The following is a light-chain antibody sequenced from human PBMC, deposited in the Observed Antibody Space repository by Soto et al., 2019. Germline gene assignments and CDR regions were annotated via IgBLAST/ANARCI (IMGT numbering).Light chain of an antibody. CDR3: QQYETFSGT. Sequence: DIQMTQSPSTLSASVGDRVTITCRASQSISGWLAWYQHKPGKAPKLLIYDASSLESGVPSRFSGSGSGTEFTLTISSLQPDDFATFYCQQYETFSGTFGPGTKVDIK. J-gene: IGKJ1*01. CDR2: DAS. V-gene: IGKV1-5*01. CDR1: QSISGW.